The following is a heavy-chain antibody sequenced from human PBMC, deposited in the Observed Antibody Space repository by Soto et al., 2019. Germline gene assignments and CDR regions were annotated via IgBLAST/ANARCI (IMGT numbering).Heavy chain of an antibody. CDR1: GGSIPGYY. Sequence: QVQLQESGPGLVKPSETLSLTCTVSGGSIPGYYWTWIRQPPGKGLECIGYIYSSGITNYSPYLQSRVTMSVDTSNNQLSLKLRSVTAADTAIYYCARGGMDTSMVTNWFDPWGQGTLVTVSP. CDR3: ARGGMDTSMVTNWFDP. CDR2: IYSSGIT. D-gene: IGHD5-18*01. V-gene: IGHV4-59*01. J-gene: IGHJ5*02.